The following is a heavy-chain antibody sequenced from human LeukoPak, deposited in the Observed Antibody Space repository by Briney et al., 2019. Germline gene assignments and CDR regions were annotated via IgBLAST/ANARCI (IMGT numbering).Heavy chain of an antibody. CDR3: ARDGRGAAAPDDAFDV. V-gene: IGHV1-8*02. J-gene: IGHJ3*01. CDR1: GGIFSSYA. CDR2: MNPNSGAT. Sequence: ASVKVSCKASGGIFSSYAISWVRQAAGQGLEWMGWMNPNSGATGYAQKFQGRVTMTRDTSITTVYMELSSLTSEDTAVYYCARDGRGAAAPDDAFDVWGQGTMVTVSS. D-gene: IGHD2-2*01.